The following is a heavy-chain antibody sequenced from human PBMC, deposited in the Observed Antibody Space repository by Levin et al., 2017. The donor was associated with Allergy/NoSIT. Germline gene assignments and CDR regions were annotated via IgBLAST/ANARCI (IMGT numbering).Heavy chain of an antibody. Sequence: GGSLRLSCAASGFTFSSYWMHWVRQAPGKGLVWVSRIKGDGSSTGYADSVKGRFTISRDNAKNTVYLQMNSLRAEDTAVYYCARSSCSSTSCLRALGYNYYMDVWGKGTTVTVSS. CDR2: IKGDGSST. CDR3: ARSSCSSTSCLRALGYNYYMDV. CDR1: GFTFSSYW. J-gene: IGHJ6*03. V-gene: IGHV3-74*01. D-gene: IGHD2-2*01.